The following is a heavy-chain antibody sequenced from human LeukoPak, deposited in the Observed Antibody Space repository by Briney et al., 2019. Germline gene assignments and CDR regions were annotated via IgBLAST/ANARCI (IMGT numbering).Heavy chain of an antibody. J-gene: IGHJ4*02. CDR2: INPNSGGT. D-gene: IGHD2-2*01. CDR1: GYRFTDYF. V-gene: IGHV1-2*02. CDR3: ARDLGIYCASTSCPSDY. Sequence: ASVKVSCKTSGYRFTDYFMHWARQAPGQGLEWMGWINPNSGGTNYAQKFQGRVTMTRDKSISTAYMELSRLRSDDTAVYSCARDLGIYCASTSCPSDYWGQGTLVTVSS.